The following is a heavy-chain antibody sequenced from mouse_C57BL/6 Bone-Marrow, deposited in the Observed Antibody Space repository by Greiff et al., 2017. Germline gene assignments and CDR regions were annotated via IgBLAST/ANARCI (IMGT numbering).Heavy chain of an antibody. CDR1: GYTFTSYW. D-gene: IGHD2-1*01. CDR3: ATNYPYYFDY. Sequence: QVQLQQPGAELVRPGSSVKLSCKASGYTFTSYWMHWVKQRPIQGLEWIGNIDPSDSETHYNQKFKDKATLTVDKSYSTAYMQLSGLTSEDSAVYYCATNYPYYFDYWGQGTTLTVSS. CDR2: IDPSDSET. J-gene: IGHJ2*01. V-gene: IGHV1-52*01.